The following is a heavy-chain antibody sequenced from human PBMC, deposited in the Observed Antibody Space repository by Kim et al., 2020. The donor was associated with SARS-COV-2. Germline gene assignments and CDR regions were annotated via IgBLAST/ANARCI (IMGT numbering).Heavy chain of an antibody. V-gene: IGHV1-18*01. Sequence: YAQKLQGRVTMTTDTSTSTAYMGLRSLRSDDTAVYYCARDRYYDSSPDDIWGQGTMVTVSS. J-gene: IGHJ3*02. CDR3: ARDRYYDSSPDDI. D-gene: IGHD3-22*01.